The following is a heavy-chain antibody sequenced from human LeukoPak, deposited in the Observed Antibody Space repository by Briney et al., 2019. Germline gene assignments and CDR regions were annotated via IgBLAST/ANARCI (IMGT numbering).Heavy chain of an antibody. V-gene: IGHV3-33*01. CDR3: AAEVKDSPLLHWFDP. J-gene: IGHJ5*02. CDR2: IWYDGSNK. CDR1: GFTFSSYG. D-gene: IGHD2-15*01. Sequence: GGSLRLSCAASGFTFSSYGMHWVRQAPGKGLEWVAVIWYDGSNKYYADSVKGRFTISRDNSKNTLYLKMNGLRAEDTAVYYCAAEVKDSPLLHWFDPWGQGTLVTVSS.